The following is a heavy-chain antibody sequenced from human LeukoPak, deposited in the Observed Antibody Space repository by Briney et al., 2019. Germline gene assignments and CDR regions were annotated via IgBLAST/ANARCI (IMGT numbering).Heavy chain of an antibody. CDR2: ISSSSYI. CDR3: ARAISYGPGYYYYYMDV. J-gene: IGHJ6*03. CDR1: GFTFSSYS. V-gene: IGHV3-21*01. Sequence: GGSLRLSCAASGFTFSSYSMNWVRQAPGKGLEWVSSISSSSYIYYADSVKGRFTISRDNAKNSLYLQMNSLRAEDTAVYYCARAISYGPGYYYYYMDVWGKGTTVTVSS. D-gene: IGHD5-18*01.